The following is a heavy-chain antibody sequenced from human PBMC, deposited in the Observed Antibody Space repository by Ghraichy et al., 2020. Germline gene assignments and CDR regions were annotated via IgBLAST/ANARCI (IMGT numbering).Heavy chain of an antibody. CDR2: IYYSGST. D-gene: IGHD2-2*01. V-gene: IGHV4-31*03. J-gene: IGHJ4*02. Sequence: TLSLTCTVSGGSISSGGYYWSWIRQHPGKGLEWIGYIYYSGSTYYNPSLKSRVTISVDTSKNQFSLKLSSVTAADTAVYYCAGYCSSTSYPYWGQGTLVTVSS. CDR1: GGSISSGGYY. CDR3: AGYCSSTSYPY.